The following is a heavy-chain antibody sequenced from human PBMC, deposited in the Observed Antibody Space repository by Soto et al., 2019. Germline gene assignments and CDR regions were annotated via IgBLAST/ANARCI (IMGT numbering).Heavy chain of an antibody. V-gene: IGHV4-59*08. CDR3: ARTYYDILTGYSFDY. J-gene: IGHJ4*02. D-gene: IGHD3-9*01. CDR2: IYYSGST. CDR1: GGSISSYY. Sequence: SETLSLTCTVSGGSISSYYWSWIRQPPGKGLEWIGYIYYSGSTNYNPSLKSRVTISVDTSKNQFSLKLSSVTAADTAVYYCARTYYDILTGYSFDYWGQGTLVTVSS.